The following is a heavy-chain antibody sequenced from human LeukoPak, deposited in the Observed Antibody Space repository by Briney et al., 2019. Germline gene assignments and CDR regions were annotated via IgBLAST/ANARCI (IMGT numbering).Heavy chain of an antibody. Sequence: GASVKVSCKASGYTFTSYGISWVRQAPGQGLELMGWISVYNGNTNYAQKVKGRVTMTTDTSTSTAYMELGSLRSDDTAVYYCAKVVGSAWYDYWGQGTLVTVSS. V-gene: IGHV1-18*01. CDR1: GYTFTSYG. CDR2: ISVYNGNT. CDR3: AKVVGSAWYDY. D-gene: IGHD2-15*01. J-gene: IGHJ4*02.